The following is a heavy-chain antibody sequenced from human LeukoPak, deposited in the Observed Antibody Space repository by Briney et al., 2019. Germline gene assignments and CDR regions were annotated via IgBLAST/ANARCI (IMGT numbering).Heavy chain of an antibody. CDR1: GGSIGSYY. J-gene: IGHJ4*02. CDR2: IYNSGST. CDR3: ARPSRDGYRYTFDY. V-gene: IGHV4-59*01. Sequence: PSETLSLTCTVSGGSIGSYYWSWIRQPPGKGLEWMGYIYNSGSTNYSPSHKSRVSISVDTPKNQFSLRLSSVTAADTAVYYCARPSRDGYRYTFDYWGQGILVTVSS. D-gene: IGHD5-24*01.